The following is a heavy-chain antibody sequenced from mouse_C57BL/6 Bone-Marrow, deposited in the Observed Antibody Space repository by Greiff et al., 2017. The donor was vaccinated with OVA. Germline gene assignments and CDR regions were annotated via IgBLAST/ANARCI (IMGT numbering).Heavy chain of an antibody. D-gene: IGHD3-2*02. CDR1: GYTFTSYW. Sequence: VQLQQPGAELVKPGASVKLSCKASGYTFTSYWITWVKQRPGQGLEWIGDIYPGSGSTNYNEKFKSKATLTVDTSSSTAYMQLSSLTSEDSAVYYCARESDSSSPYYFDYWGQGTTLTVSS. V-gene: IGHV1-55*01. CDR3: ARESDSSSPYYFDY. CDR2: IYPGSGST. J-gene: IGHJ2*01.